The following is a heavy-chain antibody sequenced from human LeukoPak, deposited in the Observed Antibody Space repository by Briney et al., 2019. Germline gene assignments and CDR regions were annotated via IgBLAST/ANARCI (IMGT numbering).Heavy chain of an antibody. D-gene: IGHD3-16*01. J-gene: IGHJ4*02. V-gene: IGHV5-51*01. Sequence: GESLQISCKVSGYNFNANWIAWVRESPGKGLEWMGSIYGGDSDTRYSPSFQGHVTISVDKSNSVAYLQWSSLRASDTAMYYCARGDYFDYWGQGTLVTVSS. CDR3: ARGDYFDY. CDR1: GYNFNANW. CDR2: IYGGDSDT.